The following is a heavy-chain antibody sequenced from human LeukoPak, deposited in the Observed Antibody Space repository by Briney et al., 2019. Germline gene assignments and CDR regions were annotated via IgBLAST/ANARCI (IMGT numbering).Heavy chain of an antibody. Sequence: PGGSLRLSCAASGFTFSSYSMNWVRQAPGKGLEWVSYISSSGSTIYYADSVKGRFTISRDNAKNSLYLQMNSLRAEDTAVYYCARDWHLWFGELWFDPWGQGTLVTVSS. CDR2: ISSSGSTI. D-gene: IGHD3-10*01. CDR1: GFTFSSYS. V-gene: IGHV3-48*04. J-gene: IGHJ5*02. CDR3: ARDWHLWFGELWFDP.